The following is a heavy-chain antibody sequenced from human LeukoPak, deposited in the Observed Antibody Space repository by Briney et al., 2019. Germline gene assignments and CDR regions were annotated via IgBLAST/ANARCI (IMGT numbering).Heavy chain of an antibody. CDR2: IYYSGST. V-gene: IGHV4-30-4*01. D-gene: IGHD3-22*01. Sequence: SQTLSLTCTVSGGSISSGDCYWSWIRQPPGKGLEWIGYIYYSGSTYYNPSLKSRVTISVDTSKNQFSLKLSSVTAADTAVYYCAREDKDYYDSSGYPRGLDPWGQGTLVTVSS. J-gene: IGHJ5*02. CDR1: GGSISSGDCY. CDR3: AREDKDYYDSSGYPRGLDP.